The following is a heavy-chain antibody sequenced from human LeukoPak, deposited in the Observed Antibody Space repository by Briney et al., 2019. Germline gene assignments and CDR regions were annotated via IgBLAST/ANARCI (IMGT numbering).Heavy chain of an antibody. CDR3: ARVRYSSTSPDFDH. V-gene: IGHV3-53*01. CDR1: GFTVSSTY. D-gene: IGHD6-19*01. CDR2: IYSDGGT. J-gene: IGHJ4*02. Sequence: GGSLRLSCAASGFTVSSTYMSWVRQAPGKGLEWVSIIYSDGGTYYADSVKGRVTISRDISKNTLYLQMNSLRAGDTAAYYCARVRYSSTSPDFDHWGQGTLVTVSS.